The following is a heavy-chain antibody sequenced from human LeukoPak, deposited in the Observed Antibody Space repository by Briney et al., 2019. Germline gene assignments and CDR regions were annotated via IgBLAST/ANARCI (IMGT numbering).Heavy chain of an antibody. CDR1: GGSINSGNYY. J-gene: IGHJ4*02. Sequence: SETLSLTCTVSGGSINSGNYYWSWMRQPAGKGLEWIGRIHIGGSTTYNPSLRSRVTISIDTSNNQFSLRLSSVTAADTAVYYCVGLRFLEWTPTRIFDYWGQGTLVTVSS. D-gene: IGHD3-3*01. CDR2: IHIGGST. CDR3: VGLRFLEWTPTRIFDY. V-gene: IGHV4-61*02.